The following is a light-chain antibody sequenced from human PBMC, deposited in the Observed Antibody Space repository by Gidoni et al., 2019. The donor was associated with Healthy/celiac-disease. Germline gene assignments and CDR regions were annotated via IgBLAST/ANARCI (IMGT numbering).Light chain of an antibody. Sequence: EIVMTQSPATLSVSPGERATLSCRASQSVSSNLAWYQQKPGQAPRLLIYGASTRATGIPARFSGSGSGTEFTLTISSLQSEDFAVYYCQQPGAFGQXTKVEIK. V-gene: IGKV3-15*01. CDR3: QQPGA. J-gene: IGKJ1*01. CDR2: GAS. CDR1: QSVSSN.